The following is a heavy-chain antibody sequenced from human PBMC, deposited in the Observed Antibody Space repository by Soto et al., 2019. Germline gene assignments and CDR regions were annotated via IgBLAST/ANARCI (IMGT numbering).Heavy chain of an antibody. CDR3: AREPRGAFDI. CDR2: ISSSSYI. V-gene: IGHV3-21*01. CDR1: GFTFSSYS. J-gene: IGHJ3*02. Sequence: PGGSLRLSCAASGFTFSSYSMNWVRQAPGKGLEWVSSISSSSYIYYAGSVKGRFTISRDNAKNSLYLQMNSLRAEDTAVYYCAREPRGAFDIWGQGTMVTVSS.